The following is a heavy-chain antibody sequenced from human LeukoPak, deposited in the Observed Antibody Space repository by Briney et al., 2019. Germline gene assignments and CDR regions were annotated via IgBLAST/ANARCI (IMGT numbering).Heavy chain of an antibody. CDR2: ISYDGSNK. D-gene: IGHD1-26*01. Sequence: GGSLRLSCAASGFTFSSYAMHWVRQAPGKGLEWVAVISYDGSNKYYADSVKGRFTISRDNSKNTLYLQMNSLRAEDTAVYYCAREASGSYSNWGQGTQVTVSS. CDR1: GFTFSSYA. CDR3: AREASGSYSN. J-gene: IGHJ4*02. V-gene: IGHV3-30-3*01.